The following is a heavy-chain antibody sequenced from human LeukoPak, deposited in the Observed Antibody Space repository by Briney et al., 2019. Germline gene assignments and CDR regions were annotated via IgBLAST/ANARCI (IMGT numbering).Heavy chain of an antibody. D-gene: IGHD2-8*01. CDR2: INVGGRTT. J-gene: IGHJ5*02. CDR3: ARGSGRNGWFDP. Sequence: GRSVRLFCAASGFTFRGLWMHWVRHAPGKGLMEVSHINVGGRTTIYADSVKRRYTISRDNDKNTLYVPKNTQRGSHTAVYYCARGSGRNGWFDPWGQGTLVTVSS. CDR1: GFTFRGLW. V-gene: IGHV3-74*01.